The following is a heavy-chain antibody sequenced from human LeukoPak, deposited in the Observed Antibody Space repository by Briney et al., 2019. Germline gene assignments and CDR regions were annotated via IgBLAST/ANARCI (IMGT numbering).Heavy chain of an antibody. CDR2: IYYSGST. CDR3: ARVGYCVGECPNY. V-gene: IGHV4-59*01. D-gene: IGHD2-21*01. J-gene: IGHJ4*02. Sequence: SETLSLTCTVSGGSTGSYYWSWIRQPPGKGLEWIGYIYYSGSTNYNPSLKSRVTISVDTSKNQFSLKLSSVTAADTAVYYCARVGYCVGECPNYWGQGTLVTVSS. CDR1: GGSTGSYY.